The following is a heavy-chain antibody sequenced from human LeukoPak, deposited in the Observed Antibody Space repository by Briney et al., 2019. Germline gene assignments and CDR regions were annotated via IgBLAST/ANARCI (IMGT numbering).Heavy chain of an antibody. CDR2: ITGNGDTT. V-gene: IGHV3-23*01. D-gene: IGHD3-16*01. CDR3: TKDVGGHHHA. Sequence: PGGSLILSCAASGFTFSSYAMNWVRQAPGKGLEWVSTITGNGDTTYYADSVKGRFTISRDNSQKTLYLQLNSLRAEDSAVYYCTKDVGGHHHAWGQGTLVAVSS. J-gene: IGHJ5*02. CDR1: GFTFSSYA.